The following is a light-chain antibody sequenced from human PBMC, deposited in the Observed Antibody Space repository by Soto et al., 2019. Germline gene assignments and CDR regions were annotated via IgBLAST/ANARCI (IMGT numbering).Light chain of an antibody. Sequence: ETVMTQSPATLSVSPGERATLSCRASQSVNSNLVWYQQKLGQAPRVLIYGASTRATGIPDRFSGSGSGTEFILTISSLQSEDFAVYYCQEYNTWPWTFGQGTKVEIK. CDR2: GAS. V-gene: IGKV3-15*01. CDR1: QSVNSN. J-gene: IGKJ1*01. CDR3: QEYNTWPWT.